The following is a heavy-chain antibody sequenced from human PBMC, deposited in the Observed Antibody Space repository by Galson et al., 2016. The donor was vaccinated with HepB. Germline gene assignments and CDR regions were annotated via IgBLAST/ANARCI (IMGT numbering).Heavy chain of an antibody. CDR1: GFTFSTYY. Sequence: SLRLSCAASGFTFSTYYMTWVRQPPGKGLEWVAGIKQDGSEKYYVDSVKGRFTISRDNAKNSLYVQMDSLRAEDTAIYFCASPFAPERGRYVLWGQGTLVTVSS. CDR3: ASPFAPERGRYVL. V-gene: IGHV3-7*05. D-gene: IGHD3-16*01. J-gene: IGHJ5*02. CDR2: IKQDGSEK.